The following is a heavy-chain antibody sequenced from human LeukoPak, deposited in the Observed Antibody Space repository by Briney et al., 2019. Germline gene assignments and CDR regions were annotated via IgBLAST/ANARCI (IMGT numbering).Heavy chain of an antibody. CDR1: GFTFGDYG. J-gene: IGHJ5*02. D-gene: IGHD6-6*01. V-gene: IGHV3-49*04. CDR3: TRGGSWKGWFDP. CDR2: IRSKASGGTT. Sequence: PGGSLRLSCTVSGFTFGDYGMSWVRQAPGQGLEWVGFIRSKASGGTTEYAASVRGRFTISRDDSKSIAYLQMNSLKTEGTAVYYCTRGGSWKGWFDPWGQGTLVTVSS.